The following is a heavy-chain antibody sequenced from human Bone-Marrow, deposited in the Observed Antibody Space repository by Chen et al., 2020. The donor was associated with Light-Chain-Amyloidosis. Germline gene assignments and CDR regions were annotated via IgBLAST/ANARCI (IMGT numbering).Heavy chain of an antibody. J-gene: IGHJ3*02. V-gene: IGHV4-59*08. CDR3: EFSGSYFPDAFDI. CDR2: IYYSRST. Sequence: QVQLQESGPVLVMPSETLSLTCTVSGGSISSYYWSWIRQLPGKGLEWIGYIYYSRSTNYNPSLRSRVTISVDTSKNQFDRRLSSVTAADTAVYYCEFSGSYFPDAFDIWGQGTMVTVSS. CDR1: GGSISSYY. D-gene: IGHD1-26*01.